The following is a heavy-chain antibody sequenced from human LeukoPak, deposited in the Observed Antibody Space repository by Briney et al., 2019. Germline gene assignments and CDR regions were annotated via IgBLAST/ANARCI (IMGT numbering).Heavy chain of an antibody. Sequence: ASVKVSCKASGYTFTGYYMHWVRQAPGQGLEWMGWINPNSGGTNYAQKFQGRVTMTRDTSISTAYMELSRLRSDDTAVYYCAKGGGRDGNNQFRYYYYYGMDVWGQGTTVTVFS. CDR3: AKGGGRDGNNQFRYYYYYGMDV. J-gene: IGHJ6*02. D-gene: IGHD5-24*01. CDR2: INPNSGGT. V-gene: IGHV1-2*02. CDR1: GYTFTGYY.